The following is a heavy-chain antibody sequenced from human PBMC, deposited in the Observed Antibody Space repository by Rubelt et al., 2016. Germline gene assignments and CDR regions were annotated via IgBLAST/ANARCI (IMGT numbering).Heavy chain of an antibody. V-gene: IGHV1-3*01. CDR3: ARMRGPYSSSGGEFDP. J-gene: IGHJ5*02. D-gene: IGHD6-13*01. CDR2: INAGNGNT. CDR1: GYTFTNYG. Sequence: QVQLVQSGAEVKKPGASVKVSCKASGYTFTNYGMHWVRQAPGQRLEWMGWINAGNGNTKYSQKFQGRVTITSDTSASTAQMELSSLRSDDTAVYYCARMRGPYSSSGGEFDPWGQGTLVTVSS.